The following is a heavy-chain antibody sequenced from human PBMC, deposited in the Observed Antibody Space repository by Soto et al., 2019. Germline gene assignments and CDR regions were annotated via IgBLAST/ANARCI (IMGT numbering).Heavy chain of an antibody. D-gene: IGHD1-26*01. CDR2: ISWNSGSI. CDR1: GFTFDDYA. CDR3: AKDLPGRRCLRKWAFDS. V-gene: IGHV3-9*01. Sequence: GGSLRLSCAASGFTFDDYAMHWVRQAPGKGLEWVSGISWNSGSIGYADSVKGRFTISRDNAKNSLYLQMNSLRAEDTALYYCAKDLPGRRCLRKWAFDSWGQGTMVTVSS. J-gene: IGHJ3*02.